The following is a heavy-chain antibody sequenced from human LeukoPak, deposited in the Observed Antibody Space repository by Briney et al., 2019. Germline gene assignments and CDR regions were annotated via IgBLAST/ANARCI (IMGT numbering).Heavy chain of an antibody. Sequence: GASVKVSCKASGGTFSSYAISWVRQAPEQGLEWMGGIIPIFGTANYAQKFQGRVTITADESTSTAYMELSSLRSEDTAVYYCARSGFTFGGAIVNIDYWGQGTLVTVSS. V-gene: IGHV1-69*13. CDR3: ARSGFTFGGAIVNIDY. J-gene: IGHJ4*02. CDR1: GGTFSSYA. D-gene: IGHD3-16*02. CDR2: IIPIFGTA.